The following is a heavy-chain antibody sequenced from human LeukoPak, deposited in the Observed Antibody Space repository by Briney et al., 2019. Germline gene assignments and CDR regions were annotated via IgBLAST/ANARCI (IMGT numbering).Heavy chain of an antibody. CDR2: ISGSGGST. V-gene: IGHV3-23*01. CDR3: AKFAWGGIVATTWAFDI. D-gene: IGHD5-12*01. J-gene: IGHJ3*02. CDR1: GFTFSSYA. Sequence: GGSLRLSCAASGFTFSSYAMSWVRQAPGKGLEWVSAISGSGGSTYYADSVKGRFTISRDNSKNTLYLQMNSLRAEDTAVYYCAKFAWGGIVATTWAFDIWGQGTMVTVSS.